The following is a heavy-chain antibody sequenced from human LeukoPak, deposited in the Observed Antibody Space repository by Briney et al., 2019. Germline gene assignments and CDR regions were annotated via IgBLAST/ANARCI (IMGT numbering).Heavy chain of an antibody. V-gene: IGHV3-7*05. D-gene: IGHD2-2*01. CDR2: INQGGSQK. CDR3: ASLSSSRPAY. CDR1: GFIFSDYW. Sequence: PGGSLRLSCATSGFIFSDYWMSWVRQAPGKGLEWVANINQGGSQKYYADSVKGRFTISRDNTKNSLYLQMNSLRAEDTALYYCASLSSSRPAYWGQGTLVTVSS. J-gene: IGHJ4*02.